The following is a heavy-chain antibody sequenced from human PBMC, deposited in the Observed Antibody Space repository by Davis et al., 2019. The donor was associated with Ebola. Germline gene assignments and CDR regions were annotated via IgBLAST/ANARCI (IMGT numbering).Heavy chain of an antibody. J-gene: IGHJ4*02. CDR3: ARDGYYYDSSGYSLAFDY. D-gene: IGHD3-22*01. CDR1: GDSVSSNSAA. V-gene: IGHV6-1*01. Sequence: MPSETLSLTCAISGDSVSSNSAAWNWIRQSPSRGLEWLGRTYYRSKWYNDYAESVKSRIIISPDTSKNQFSLQLNSVTPEDTAVYYCARDGYYYDSSGYSLAFDYWGQGTLVTVSS. CDR2: TYYRSKWYN.